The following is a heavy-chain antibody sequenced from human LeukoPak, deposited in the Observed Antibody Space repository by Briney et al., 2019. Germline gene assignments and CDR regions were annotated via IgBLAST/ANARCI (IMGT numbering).Heavy chain of an antibody. CDR3: ARVAARAYYYYYMDV. CDR2: IYYSGST. CDR1: GGSISSYY. D-gene: IGHD6-6*01. Sequence: PSETLSLTCTVSGGSISSYYWSWIRQPPGKGLEWIGYIYYSGSTNYNPSLKSRVTISVDTFKNQFSLKLSSVTAADTAVYYCARVAARAYYYYYMDVWGKGTTVTVSS. V-gene: IGHV4-59*01. J-gene: IGHJ6*03.